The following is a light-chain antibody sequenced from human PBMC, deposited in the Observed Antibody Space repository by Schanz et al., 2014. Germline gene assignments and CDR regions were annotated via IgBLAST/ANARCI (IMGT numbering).Light chain of an antibody. CDR1: SSDVGGYTY. Sequence: QSALTQPASVSGSPGQSITISCTETSSDVGGYTYVSWYQQHPGKAPKLMIYDVNNRPSGVSNRFSGSKSGNTASLTISGXXXXDEADYYCCSYAGXXPXAVFGGGTKLTVL. V-gene: IGLV2-14*01. J-gene: IGLJ3*02. CDR2: DVN. CDR3: CSYAGXXPXAV.